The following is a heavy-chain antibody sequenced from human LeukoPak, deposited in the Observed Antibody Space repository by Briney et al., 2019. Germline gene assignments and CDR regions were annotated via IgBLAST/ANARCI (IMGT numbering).Heavy chain of an antibody. D-gene: IGHD3-22*01. V-gene: IGHV1-69*13. CDR3: ARVLYYYDSSGYSSGFDYFDY. CDR1: GGTFSSYA. J-gene: IGHJ4*02. CDR2: IIPIFGTA. Sequence: SVKVSCKASGGTFSSYAISWVRQAPGQGLEWMGGIIPIFGTANYAQKFQGRVTITADESTSTAYMELSCLRSEDTAVYYCARVLYYYDSSGYSSGFDYFDYWGQGTLVTVSS.